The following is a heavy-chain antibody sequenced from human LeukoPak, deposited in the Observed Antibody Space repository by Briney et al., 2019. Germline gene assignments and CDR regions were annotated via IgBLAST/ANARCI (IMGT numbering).Heavy chain of an antibody. J-gene: IGHJ4*02. CDR3: AREHDD. CDR1: GFIFSRHS. V-gene: IGHV3-48*02. CDR2: ISSSSSTI. Sequence: GGSLRLSCEASGFIFSRHSMHWVRQAPGKGLEWVSFISSSSSTIHYADSVKGRFTISRDNAKNSLYLQMNSLRDEDTAVYHCAREHDDWGQGTLVTVSS.